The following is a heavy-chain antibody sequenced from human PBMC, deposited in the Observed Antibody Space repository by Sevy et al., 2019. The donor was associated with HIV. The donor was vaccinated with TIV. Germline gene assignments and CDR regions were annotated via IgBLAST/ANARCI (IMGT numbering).Heavy chain of an antibody. CDR1: GFTFDRYF. D-gene: IGHD2-21*01. CDR2: ISGDGSDT. CDR3: AKRDLNHQFLLDF. Sequence: GGSLRLSCAASGFTFDRYFMHWVRQAPGKGLEWLAVISGDGSDTSYADSLRGRFTISRDNSKKTLFLQMNRLGTEDTAVYFCAKRDLNHQFLLDFWGQGTLVTVSS. J-gene: IGHJ4*02. V-gene: IGHV3-30*18.